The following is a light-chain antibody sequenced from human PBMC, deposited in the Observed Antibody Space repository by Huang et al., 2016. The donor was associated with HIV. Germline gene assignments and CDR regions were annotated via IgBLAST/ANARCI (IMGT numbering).Light chain of an antibody. CDR2: DAS. J-gene: IGKJ4*01. Sequence: IRMTQSPSSLSASTGNRVPITCRAGPNVGTSLAWYQQRPGSAPVLLIYDASTLQRGVPSRFSGSGSRTVFTLTIGCLQVEDAATYYCQHSDGLSPLTFGGGT. CDR1: PNVGTS. CDR3: QHSDGLSPLT. V-gene: IGKV1-8*01.